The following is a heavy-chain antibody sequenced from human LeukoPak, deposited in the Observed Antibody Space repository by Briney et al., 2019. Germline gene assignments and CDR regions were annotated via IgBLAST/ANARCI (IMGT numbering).Heavy chain of an antibody. CDR2: IIPIFGTA. V-gene: IGHV1-69*06. Sequence: SVKVSCKASGYTFTSYDVNWVRQATGQGLEWMGGIIPIFGTANYAQKFQGRVTITADKSTSTAYMELSSLRSEDTAVYYCARLTETYSSGYSLDYWGQGTLVTVSS. CDR1: GYTFTSYD. D-gene: IGHD6-19*01. J-gene: IGHJ4*02. CDR3: ARLTETYSSGYSLDY.